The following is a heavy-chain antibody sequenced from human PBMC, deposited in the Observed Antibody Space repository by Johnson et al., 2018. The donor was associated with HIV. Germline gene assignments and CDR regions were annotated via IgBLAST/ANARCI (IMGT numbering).Heavy chain of an antibody. Sequence: AQLVESGGGLVQPGESLRLSCVASGFTVSGDYMSWVRQTPRKGLEWVALLYRDGTTYYADSVNGRFVISRDDSKNTLYLYMSSLSAEDTAVYYCARLRQEANCRGDCHWAIWGQGTLVTVSS. V-gene: IGHV3-66*04. CDR2: LYRDGTT. CDR1: GFTVSGDY. D-gene: IGHD2-21*02. CDR3: ARLRQEANCRGDCHWAI. J-gene: IGHJ3*02.